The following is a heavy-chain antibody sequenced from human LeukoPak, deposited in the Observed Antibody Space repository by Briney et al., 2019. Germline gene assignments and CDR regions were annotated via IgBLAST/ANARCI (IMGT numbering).Heavy chain of an antibody. V-gene: IGHV1-69*13. Sequence: SVKVSCKASGGTFSSYAISWVRQAPGQGLEWMGGIIPIFGTANYAQKFQGRVTVTADESTSTAYMELSSLRSEDTAVYYCARAGYQLQLERHYYGMDVWGQGTTVTVSS. CDR2: IIPIFGTA. CDR1: GGTFSSYA. J-gene: IGHJ6*02. D-gene: IGHD2-2*01. CDR3: ARAGYQLQLERHYYGMDV.